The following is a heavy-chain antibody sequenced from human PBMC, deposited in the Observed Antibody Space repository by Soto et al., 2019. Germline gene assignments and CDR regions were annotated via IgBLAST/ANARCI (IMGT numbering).Heavy chain of an antibody. CDR3: ARATGGDYSPYYFDY. V-gene: IGHV1-2*04. J-gene: IGHJ4*02. CDR1: GYTFTGYY. CDR2: INPNSGGT. D-gene: IGHD4-17*01. Sequence: QVQLVQSGAEVKKPGASVKVSCKASGYTFTGYYMHWVRQAPGQGLEWMGWINPNSGGTNYAQKFQGWVTMTRDTSISTAYMELGRLRSDDTAVYYCARATGGDYSPYYFDYWGQGTLVTVSS.